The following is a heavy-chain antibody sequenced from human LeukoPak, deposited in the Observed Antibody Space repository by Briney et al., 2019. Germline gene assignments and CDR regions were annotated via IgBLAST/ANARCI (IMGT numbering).Heavy chain of an antibody. J-gene: IGHJ4*02. Sequence: GGSLRLSCAASGFTFSSYSMNWVRQAPGKGPEWVANINEDGSLKNYVDSVEGRFTVSRDNAKNALDLQMNSLRLEDTAVYYCARDWAPVSMKAVPFDCWGQGTLVTVSS. CDR1: GFTFSSYS. CDR3: ARDWAPVSMKAVPFDC. D-gene: IGHD2/OR15-2a*01. CDR2: INEDGSLK. V-gene: IGHV3-7*01.